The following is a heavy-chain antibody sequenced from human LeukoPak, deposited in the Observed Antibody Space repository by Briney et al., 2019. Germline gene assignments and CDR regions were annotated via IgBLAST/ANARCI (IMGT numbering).Heavy chain of an antibody. D-gene: IGHD3-22*01. CDR2: VSGRDDST. CDR3: ARATSGHYYYFDY. CDR1: GFTFTNYA. Sequence: GASLRLSCAASGFTFTNYAMYWVRQAPGKGLEWVSAVSGRDDSTYYADSVKGRFTISRDTSKNTLYLQMNSLRAEDTAVYYCARATSGHYYYFDYWGQGTLVTVSS. J-gene: IGHJ4*02. V-gene: IGHV3-23*01.